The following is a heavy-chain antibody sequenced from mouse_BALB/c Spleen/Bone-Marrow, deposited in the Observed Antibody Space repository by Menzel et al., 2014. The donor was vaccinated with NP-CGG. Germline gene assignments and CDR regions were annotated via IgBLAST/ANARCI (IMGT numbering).Heavy chain of an antibody. CDR1: GFTFSSFG. Sequence: EVNLVESGGGLVQPGGSRKLSCAASGFTFSSFGMHWVRRAPERGLEWVAYISSGSTSIFYSDTVRGRFTISRDNPKNTLFLQMTSLTSEDTAMYYCARGGNWDDFDVWGAGTTVTVSS. CDR2: ISSGSTSI. D-gene: IGHD4-1*01. CDR3: ARGGNWDDFDV. J-gene: IGHJ1*01. V-gene: IGHV5-17*02.